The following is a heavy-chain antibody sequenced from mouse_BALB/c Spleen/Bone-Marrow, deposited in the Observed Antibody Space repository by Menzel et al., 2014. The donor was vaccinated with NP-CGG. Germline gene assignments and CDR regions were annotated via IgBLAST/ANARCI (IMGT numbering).Heavy chain of an antibody. J-gene: IGHJ2*01. CDR3: TTLARNNFDY. CDR1: GYTLSNYW. V-gene: IGHV1-5*01. CDR2: IYPGNSDT. Sequence: VQLQQSGTVLARPGAAVKMSCKASGYTLSNYWMHWVKQRPGQGLEWIGTIYPGNSDTTYNQKFKGKAKLTAVTSTSTAYMELSSLTNEDSAVYYCTTLARNNFDYWGQGTTLTVSS.